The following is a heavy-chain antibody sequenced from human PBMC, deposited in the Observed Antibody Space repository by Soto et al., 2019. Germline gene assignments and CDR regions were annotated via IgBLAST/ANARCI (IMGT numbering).Heavy chain of an antibody. Sequence: QEQLVQAGAEVKKPGSSVKVSCKASGGLFSSYPISWVRQVPGQGLEWMGGIIPVFQTAYYTQRFQGRVTITADESTNTAYMELNNLRSEDTPSYYGGRGGSGYTWFNDYWDQETLVTFSS. J-gene: IGHJ4*02. CDR1: GGLFSSYP. V-gene: IGHV1-69*01. CDR2: IIPVFQTA. D-gene: IGHD3-22*01. CDR3: GRGGSGYTWFNDY.